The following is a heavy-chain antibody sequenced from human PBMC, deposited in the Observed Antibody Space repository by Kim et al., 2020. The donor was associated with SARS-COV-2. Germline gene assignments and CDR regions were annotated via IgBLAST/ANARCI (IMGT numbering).Heavy chain of an antibody. CDR3: ARVNGYSYGYGDYFDY. J-gene: IGHJ4*02. CDR1: GFTFSDYY. V-gene: IGHV3-11*06. CDR2: ISSSSSYT. Sequence: GGSLRLSCAASGFTFSDYYMSWIRQAPGKGLEWVSYISSSSSYTNYADSVKGRFTISRDNAKNSLYLQMNSLRAEDTAVYYCARVNGYSYGYGDYFDYWGQGTLFTVSS. D-gene: IGHD5-18*01.